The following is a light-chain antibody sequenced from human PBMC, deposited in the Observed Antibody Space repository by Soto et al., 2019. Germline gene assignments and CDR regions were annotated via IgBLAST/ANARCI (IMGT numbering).Light chain of an antibody. CDR2: GAS. Sequence: EVVMTQSPATLSVSPGDRATLSCRASQTVNTNLAWYQQQPGQAPRLLIFGASTWATGIPARFSGSGSGTEFTLTISSLQPEDFAVYYCQQYNNWTLTFGGGTKVEIK. V-gene: IGKV3-15*01. CDR1: QTVNTN. CDR3: QQYNNWTLT. J-gene: IGKJ4*01.